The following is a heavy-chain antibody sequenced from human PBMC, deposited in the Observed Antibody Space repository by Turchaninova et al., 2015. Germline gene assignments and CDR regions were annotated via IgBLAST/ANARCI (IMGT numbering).Heavy chain of an antibody. V-gene: IGHV3-30*04. CDR2: ISFNGVNQ. D-gene: IGHD3-9*01. CDR1: GFGFSDPA. CDR3: AKEITGFHIAH. Sequence: QVQLVESGGGVVQPGRSLRLSCAASGFGFSDPAIYWVRQAPGKGLGWGALISFNGVNQLDAESVKGRVTISRDKSNNMLYLQMNSLSIEDTAFYYCAKEITGFHIAHWGQGTLVTVSS. J-gene: IGHJ4*02.